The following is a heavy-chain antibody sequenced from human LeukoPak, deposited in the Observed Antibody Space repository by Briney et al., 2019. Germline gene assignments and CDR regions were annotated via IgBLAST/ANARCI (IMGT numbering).Heavy chain of an antibody. V-gene: IGHV1-46*01. CDR3: ARDKFNCGGDCYSKEPDNWFDP. J-gene: IGHJ5*01. CDR1: GYTFTSNY. D-gene: IGHD2-21*02. Sequence: ASVKVSCKAFGYTFTSNYMHWVRQAPGQGPEWMGVISPSGGSTTYAQKFQGRVTLTRDMSTSTDYLELSSLRSEDTAVYYCARDKFNCGGDCYSKEPDNWFDPWGQGTLVIVSS. CDR2: ISPSGGST.